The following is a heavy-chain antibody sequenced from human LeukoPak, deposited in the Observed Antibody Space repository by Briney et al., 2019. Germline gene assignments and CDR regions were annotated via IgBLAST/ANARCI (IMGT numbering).Heavy chain of an antibody. CDR3: ARRKRGDYYYYYYMDV. CDR2: INHSGST. CDR1: GGSFSGYY. D-gene: IGHD1-14*01. J-gene: IGHJ6*03. V-gene: IGHV4-34*01. Sequence: PSETLSLTCAVYGGSFSGYYWSWIRQPPGKGLEWIGEINHSGSTNYNPSLKSRVTISVDTSKNQFSLKLSSVTAAGTAVYYCARRKRGDYYYYYYMDVWGKGTTVTVSS.